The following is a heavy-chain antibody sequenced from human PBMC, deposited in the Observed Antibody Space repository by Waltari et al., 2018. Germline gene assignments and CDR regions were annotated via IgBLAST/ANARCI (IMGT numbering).Heavy chain of an antibody. CDR3: ARDNPDFWSGYDY. V-gene: IGHV1-69*04. Sequence: QVQLVQSGAEVKKPGSSVKVSCKASGGTFSSYAISWVRQAPGQGLDWMGGSIPILGIANYAQKFQGRVTITADESTSTAYMELSSLRSEDTAVYYCARDNPDFWSGYDYWGQGTLVTVSS. D-gene: IGHD3-3*01. J-gene: IGHJ4*02. CDR2: SIPILGIA. CDR1: GGTFSSYA.